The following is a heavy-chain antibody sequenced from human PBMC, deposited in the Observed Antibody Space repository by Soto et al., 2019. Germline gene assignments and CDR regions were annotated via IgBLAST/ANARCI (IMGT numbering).Heavy chain of an antibody. J-gene: IGHJ4*02. CDR2: ISYDGSNK. CDR3: ARGVWFGELLAGYFDY. D-gene: IGHD3-10*01. CDR1: GFTFSSYA. V-gene: IGHV3-30-3*01. Sequence: QVQLVESGGGVVQPGRSLRLSCAASGFTFSSYAMHWVRQAPGKGLEWVAVISYDGSNKYYADSVKGRFTISRDNSKNTLYLQMNSLRAEDTAVYYCARGVWFGELLAGYFDYWGQGTLVTVSS.